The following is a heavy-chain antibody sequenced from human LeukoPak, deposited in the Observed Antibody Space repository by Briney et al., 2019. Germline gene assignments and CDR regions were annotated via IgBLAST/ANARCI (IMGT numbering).Heavy chain of an antibody. CDR1: GGSISGFY. CDR2: VYYSGNT. V-gene: IGHV4-59*01. Sequence: SETLSLTCTVSGGSISGFYWNWIRQPPGKGLEWIGYVYYSGNTNYNPSLKSRVTISLDTSKNQFSMKLRSVTAADTAVYYCARDTRDAFDIWGQGTMVTVSS. J-gene: IGHJ3*02. CDR3: ARDTRDAFDI.